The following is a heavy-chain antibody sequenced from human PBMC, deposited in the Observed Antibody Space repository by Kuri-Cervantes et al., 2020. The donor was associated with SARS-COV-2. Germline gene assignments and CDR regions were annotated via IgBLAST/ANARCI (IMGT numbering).Heavy chain of an antibody. CDR3: ARTRFLEWSYIQH. Sequence: SQTLSLTCAVSGYSISSSYYWGWIRQPPGKGLEWIGSIYYSGSTYYNPSPKSRVTISVDTSKNQFSLKLSSVTAADTAVYYCARTRFLEWSYIQHWGQGTLVTVSS. J-gene: IGHJ1*01. D-gene: IGHD3-3*01. CDR1: GYSISSSYY. CDR2: IYYSGST. V-gene: IGHV4-38-2*01.